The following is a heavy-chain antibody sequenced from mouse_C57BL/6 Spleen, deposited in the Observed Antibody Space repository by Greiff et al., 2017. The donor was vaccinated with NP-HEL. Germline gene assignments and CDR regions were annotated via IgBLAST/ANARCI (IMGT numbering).Heavy chain of an antibody. Sequence: QVQLQQSGAELVRPGASVTLSCKASGYTFTDYEMHWVKQTPVHGLEWIGAIDPETGGTAYNQKFKGKAILTADKSSSTAYMELRSLTSEDSAVYYCTREGTGTYYFDYWGQGTTRTVSS. CDR1: GYTFTDYE. V-gene: IGHV1-15*01. J-gene: IGHJ2*01. D-gene: IGHD4-1*01. CDR2: IDPETGGT. CDR3: TREGTGTYYFDY.